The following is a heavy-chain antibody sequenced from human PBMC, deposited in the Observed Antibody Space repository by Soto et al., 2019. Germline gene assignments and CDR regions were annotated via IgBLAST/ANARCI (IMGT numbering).Heavy chain of an antibody. V-gene: IGHV1-18*04. CDR2: ISAYNGNT. CDR3: ARDLYYGSGGYRWFDP. D-gene: IGHD3-10*01. Sequence: ASVKVSCKASGYTFTTYGISWVRQAPGQGLEWMGWISAYNGNTKYAQTLQGRVTMTTDTSTTTAYMELRSLRSDDTAVYYCARDLYYGSGGYRWFDPWGQGXLVTVYS. CDR1: GYTFTTYG. J-gene: IGHJ5*02.